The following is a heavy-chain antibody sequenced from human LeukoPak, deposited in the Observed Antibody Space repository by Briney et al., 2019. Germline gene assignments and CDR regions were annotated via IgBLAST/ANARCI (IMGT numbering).Heavy chain of an antibody. CDR2: IYYSGST. CDR1: GGSISSYY. Sequence: KPSETLSLTCTVSGGSISSYYWSWIRQPPGKGLEWIGYIYYSGSTNYNPSLKSRVTMSVDTSKNQFSLKLSSVTAADTAVYYCARSSPRVPADMGDFDGNWFDPWGQGTLVTVSS. V-gene: IGHV4-59*12. J-gene: IGHJ5*02. D-gene: IGHD2-2*01. CDR3: ARSSPRVPADMGDFDGNWFDP.